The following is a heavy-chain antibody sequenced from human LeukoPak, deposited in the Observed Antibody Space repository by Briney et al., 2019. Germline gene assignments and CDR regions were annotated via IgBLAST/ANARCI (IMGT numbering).Heavy chain of an antibody. D-gene: IGHD6-19*01. CDR3: ARAQVRGAVAGVDY. J-gene: IGHJ4*02. V-gene: IGHV3-30*04. Sequence: GMSLRLSWAACGFTFNNYAMHWVRQAPGKGLECVAVVTYDGNNQYYADSVKGRFTVSRDNSRNTVNLQMNSLRGEDTAVYYCARAQVRGAVAGVDYWGQGTLVTVSS. CDR1: GFTFNNYA. CDR2: VTYDGNNQ.